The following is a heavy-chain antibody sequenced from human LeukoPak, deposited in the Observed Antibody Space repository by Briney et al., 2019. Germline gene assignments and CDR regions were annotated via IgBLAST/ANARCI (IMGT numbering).Heavy chain of an antibody. J-gene: IGHJ4*02. CDR3: LRDLNWSLDQ. Sequence: GGSLRLSCAGSGFTFSNYMMHWVRQAPGKGLVWVSRIKSDGITITYADSVKSRFTISRDNAKNTLYLQMNSLRAEDTAVYYCLRDLNWSLDQWGQGTLVTVSS. V-gene: IGHV3-74*01. CDR1: GFTFSNYM. D-gene: IGHD1-20*01. CDR2: IKSDGITI.